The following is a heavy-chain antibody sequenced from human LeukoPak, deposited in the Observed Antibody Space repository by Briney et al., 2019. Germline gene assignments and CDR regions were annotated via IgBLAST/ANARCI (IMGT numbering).Heavy chain of an antibody. V-gene: IGHV4-38-2*02. CDR1: GYSISSGYY. CDR2: IYHSGGT. D-gene: IGHD2-2*01. CDR3: ARDVVAAVGSFDY. J-gene: IGHJ4*02. Sequence: SQTLSLTCTVSGYSISSGYYWDWIRQPPGKGLEWIGSIYHSGGTYYNPSLKSRVTISVDTSKNQFSLKLSSVTAADTAVYYCARDVVAAVGSFDYWGQGAQVTVSS.